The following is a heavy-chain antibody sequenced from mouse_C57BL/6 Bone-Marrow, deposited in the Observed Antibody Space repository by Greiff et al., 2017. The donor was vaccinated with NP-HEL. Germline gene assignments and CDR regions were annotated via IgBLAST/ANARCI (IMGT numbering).Heavy chain of an antibody. J-gene: IGHJ2*01. Sequence: EVQGVESGGGLVQPGESLKLSCESNEYEFPSHDMSWVRKTPEKRLELVAAINSDGGSTYYPDTMERRFIISRDNTKKTLYLQMSSLRSEDTALYYCARHPVYYYGSSPYYFDYWGQGTTLTVSS. CDR3: ARHPVYYYGSSPYYFDY. V-gene: IGHV5-2*01. CDR2: INSDGGST. D-gene: IGHD1-1*01. CDR1: EYEFPSHD.